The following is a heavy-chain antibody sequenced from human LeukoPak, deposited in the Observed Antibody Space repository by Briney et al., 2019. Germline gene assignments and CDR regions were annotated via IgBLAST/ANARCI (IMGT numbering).Heavy chain of an antibody. CDR1: GFTFDYYA. V-gene: IGHV3-9*01. Sequence: GRSLRLSCAASGFTFDYYAMHWVRQAPGKGLEWVSGISWNGGNKGYADSVKGRFTISRDNAKNSLYLQMNSLRAEDTALYYCAKGGAVAVSYYFDCWGQGTLVTVSS. CDR3: AKGGAVAVSYYFDC. CDR2: ISWNGGNK. D-gene: IGHD6-19*01. J-gene: IGHJ4*02.